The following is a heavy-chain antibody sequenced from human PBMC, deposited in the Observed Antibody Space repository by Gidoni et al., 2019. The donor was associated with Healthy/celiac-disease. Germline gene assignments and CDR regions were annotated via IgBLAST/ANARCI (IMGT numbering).Heavy chain of an antibody. Sequence: PGKGLEWVGRIKSKTDGGTTDYAAPVKGRFTISRDDSKNTLYLQMNSLKTEDTAVYYCTTKTPNYYDSSGYWVYWGQGTLVTVSS. CDR2: IKSKTDGGTT. CDR3: TTKTPNYYDSSGYWVY. J-gene: IGHJ4*02. V-gene: IGHV3-15*01. D-gene: IGHD3-22*01.